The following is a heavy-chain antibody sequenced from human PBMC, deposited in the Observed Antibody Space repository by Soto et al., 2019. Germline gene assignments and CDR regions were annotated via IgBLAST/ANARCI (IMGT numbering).Heavy chain of an antibody. J-gene: IGHJ6*02. CDR1: GGSISSSNYY. CDR2: IYYSGST. V-gene: IGHV4-39*01. CDR3: ACDSSGYYKDYYYYGMDV. Sequence: SETLYLTCTVSGGSISSSNYYWGWIRQPPGKGLEWIGSIYYSGSTYYNPSLKSRVTISVDTSKNQFSLKLSSVTAADTAVYYCACDSSGYYKDYYYYGMDVWGQGTTVTVSS. D-gene: IGHD3-22*01.